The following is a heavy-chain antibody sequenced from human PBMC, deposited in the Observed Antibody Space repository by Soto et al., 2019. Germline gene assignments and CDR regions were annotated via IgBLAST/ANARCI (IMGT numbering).Heavy chain of an antibody. J-gene: IGHJ3*02. D-gene: IGHD6-19*01. CDR3: ARLYSSGWHAFDI. CDR1: GGSISSYY. Sequence: SETLSLTCTVSGGSISSYYWSWIRQPPGKGLEWIGYIYYSGSTNYNPSLKSRVTISVDTSKNQFSLKLSSVTAADTAVYYCARLYSSGWHAFDIWGQGTMVTVSS. V-gene: IGHV4-59*08. CDR2: IYYSGST.